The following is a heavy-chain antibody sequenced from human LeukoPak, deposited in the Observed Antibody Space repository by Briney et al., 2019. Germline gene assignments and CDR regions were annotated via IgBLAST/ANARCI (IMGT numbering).Heavy chain of an antibody. Sequence: GGSLRLSCAASGFTFSNYWMHWVRQAPGKGLVWVSRIKTDGSSISYADSVKGRFTISRDNAKNSLYLQMNSLSAEDTAVYYCARHGYYYDSSGYSPFDYWGQGTLVTVSS. V-gene: IGHV3-74*01. CDR1: GFTFSNYW. J-gene: IGHJ4*02. D-gene: IGHD3-22*01. CDR2: IKTDGSSI. CDR3: ARHGYYYDSSGYSPFDY.